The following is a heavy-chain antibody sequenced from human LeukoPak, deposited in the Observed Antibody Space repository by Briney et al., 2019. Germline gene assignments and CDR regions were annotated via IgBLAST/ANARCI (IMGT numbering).Heavy chain of an antibody. CDR3: ARVGRDGYNLYFDY. J-gene: IGHJ4*02. D-gene: IGHD5-24*01. Sequence: SETLSLTCTVSGGSISSYYWSWIRQPPGKGLEWIGYIYYSGSTNYNPSLRSRVTISVDTSKNQFSLKLSSVAAADTAVYYCARVGRDGYNLYFDYWGQGTLVTVSS. CDR1: GGSISSYY. V-gene: IGHV4-59*01. CDR2: IYYSGST.